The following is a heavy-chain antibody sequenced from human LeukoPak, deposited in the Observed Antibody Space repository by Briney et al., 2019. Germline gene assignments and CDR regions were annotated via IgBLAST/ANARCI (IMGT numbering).Heavy chain of an antibody. CDR2: IYSSGST. D-gene: IGHD3-22*01. CDR1: GGSISSFY. Sequence: SETLSLTCTVSGGSISSFYWSCIRQPAGKGLEWIGRIYSSGSTNYNPSLNSRVTMSVDTSKNQFSLRLTSVTAADTAVYYCARQAYDTGYDAFDIWGQGTLVTVSS. J-gene: IGHJ3*02. V-gene: IGHV4-4*07. CDR3: ARQAYDTGYDAFDI.